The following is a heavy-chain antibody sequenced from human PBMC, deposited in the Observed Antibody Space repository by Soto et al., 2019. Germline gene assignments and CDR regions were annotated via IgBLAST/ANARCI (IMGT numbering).Heavy chain of an antibody. CDR3: ARDRLRNGYLSWKFDL. V-gene: IGHV3-53*01. J-gene: IGHJ2*01. CDR1: GFTVSSNY. D-gene: IGHD3-22*01. CDR2: LYNTGTT. Sequence: EVQLVESGGGLIQPGGSLRLSCAASGFTVSSNYMNWVRQTPEKGLEWVSVLYNTGTTYYSDSVNGRFTISRDDSSNTLYLQMNSQKAEDTAIYYCARDRLRNGYLSWKFDLWGRGTLVTVSS.